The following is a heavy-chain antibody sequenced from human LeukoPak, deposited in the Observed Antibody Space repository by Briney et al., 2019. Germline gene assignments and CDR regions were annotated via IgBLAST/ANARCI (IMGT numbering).Heavy chain of an antibody. CDR3: AKDWMAPTMGYFDL. V-gene: IGHV3-23*01. J-gene: IGHJ2*01. Sequence: GGSLRLSCAASGFTFSSYAMSWVRQAPGKGLEWVSAISGSGGSTYYADSVKGRFTISRDNSKNTLYLQMNSLRAEDTALYYCAKDWMAPTMGYFDLWGRGTLVTVSS. CDR2: ISGSGGST. CDR1: GFTFSSYA. D-gene: IGHD2-2*03.